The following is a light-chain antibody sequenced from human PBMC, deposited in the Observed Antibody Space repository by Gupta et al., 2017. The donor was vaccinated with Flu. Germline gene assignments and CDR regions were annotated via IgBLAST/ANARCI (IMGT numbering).Light chain of an antibody. J-gene: IGKJ1*01. CDR2: AAA. CDR1: QDIRRN. Sequence: DIQMTQSPSSLSASVGDRVTITCRASQDIRRNLGWYQHKPGKAPKRLIYAAASLQSGVPSRFSGSGSGTQFTLSISSLQPEDFATYYCLQYDGYPRTFGQGTXVEIK. V-gene: IGKV1-17*01. CDR3: LQYDGYPRT.